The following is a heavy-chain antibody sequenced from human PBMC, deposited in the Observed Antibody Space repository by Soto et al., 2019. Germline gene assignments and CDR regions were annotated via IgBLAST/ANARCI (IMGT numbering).Heavy chain of an antibody. CDR2: IYWDDDK. CDR3: IQSRCGGDCLQSYASHYYYGLDV. V-gene: IGHV2-5*02. D-gene: IGHD2-21*02. Sequence: QITLKESGPTLVKPTQTLTLTCTFSGFSLSTSGVGVGWIRQPPGKALEWLALIYWDDDKRYSPSLRSRLTISKDTSKNQVVLPMTNMDPADTATYYCIQSRCGGDCLQSYASHYYYGLDVWGQGTTVAVSS. J-gene: IGHJ6*02. CDR1: GFSLSTSGVG.